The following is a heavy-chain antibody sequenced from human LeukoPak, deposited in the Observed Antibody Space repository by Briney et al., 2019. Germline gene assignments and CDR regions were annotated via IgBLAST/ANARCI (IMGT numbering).Heavy chain of an antibody. J-gene: IGHJ4*02. D-gene: IGHD3-10*01. CDR1: GGSITTYY. CDR2: MYYSGST. CDR3: ARGITMVRGVMYYFDY. Sequence: KPSETLSLTCTVSGGSITTYYWSWIRQPPGKGLEWIGYMYYSGSTNYNPSLKSRVTISVDTSKNQFSLKLSSVTAADTAVYYCARGITMVRGVMYYFDYWGQGTLVTVSS. V-gene: IGHV4-59*01.